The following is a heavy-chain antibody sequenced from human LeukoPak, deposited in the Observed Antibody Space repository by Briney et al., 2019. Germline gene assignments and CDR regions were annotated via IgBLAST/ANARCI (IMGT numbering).Heavy chain of an antibody. J-gene: IGHJ4*02. D-gene: IGHD1-26*01. CDR2: ISYDGSNK. CDR1: GFTFSSYG. CDR3: AKDTASMEWEPSGPFDY. V-gene: IGHV3-30*18. Sequence: PGGSLRLSCAASGFTFSSYGMHWVRQAPGKGLEWVAVISYDGSNKYYADSVKGRFTISRDNSKNTLYLQMNSLRAEDTAVYYCAKDTASMEWEPSGPFDYWGQGTLVTVSS.